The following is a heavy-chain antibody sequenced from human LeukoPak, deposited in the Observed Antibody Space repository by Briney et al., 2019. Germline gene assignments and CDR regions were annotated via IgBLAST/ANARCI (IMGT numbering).Heavy chain of an antibody. CDR1: GYSFTSYW. V-gene: IGHV5-51*01. Sequence: GESLKISCKGSGYSFTSYWIAWVRQMPGKGLEWMGIIYPGDSDTRYSPSFQGQVTISADKSTSTVYLQWSSLKASDTAMYYCARQSHYYDSSGQIDYWGQGTLVTVSS. CDR3: ARQSHYYDSSGQIDY. J-gene: IGHJ4*02. CDR2: IYPGDSDT. D-gene: IGHD3-22*01.